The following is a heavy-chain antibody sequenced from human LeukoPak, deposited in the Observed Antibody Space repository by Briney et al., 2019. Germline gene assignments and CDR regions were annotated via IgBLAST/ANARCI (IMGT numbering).Heavy chain of an antibody. CDR1: GGSFRGYY. CDR2: INHSRST. CDR3: ARTDIPDYSGSYDI. J-gene: IGHJ4*02. V-gene: IGHV4-34*01. Sequence: SETLSLTCAVYGGSFRGYYWSWIRQPPGKGLEWVGKINHSRSTNYNPSLKSRVTISTDTSKNQFSLKLSSVTAADTAVYYCARTDIPDYSGSYDIWGQGTLVTVSS. D-gene: IGHD1-26*01.